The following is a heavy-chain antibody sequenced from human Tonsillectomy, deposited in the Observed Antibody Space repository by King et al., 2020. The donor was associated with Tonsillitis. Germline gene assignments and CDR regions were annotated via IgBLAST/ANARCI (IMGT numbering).Heavy chain of an antibody. CDR1: ASGITFSSYS. D-gene: IGHD1-7*01. J-gene: IGHJ4*02. Sequence: VQLVESGGGLVKPGGSLRLSCAASASGITFSSYSMHWVRQAPGKGLEWVSCISSSSSYIYYADSVKGRFTISRDNVKRSLYLQMNSLRAEDTAVYYCASGNYAFLDYWGQGNLVTVSS. CDR3: ASGNYAFLDY. V-gene: IGHV3-21*01. CDR2: ISSSSSYI.